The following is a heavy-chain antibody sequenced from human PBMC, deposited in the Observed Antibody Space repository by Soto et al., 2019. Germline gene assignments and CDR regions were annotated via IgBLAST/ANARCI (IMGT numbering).Heavy chain of an antibody. CDR3: ARGRVVVPAAVMFNCLDP. D-gene: IGHD2-2*01. CDR2: IYHSGST. CDR1: GYSIRNGYY. J-gene: IGHJ5*02. Sequence: SETLSLTCTVSGYSIRNGYYWGWIRQPPGKGLEWIGTIYHSGSTYYNPSLKSRVTISVDASENHFSLKMSSVTAADTAVYYCARGRVVVPAAVMFNCLDPWGQGALVTVSS. V-gene: IGHV4-38-2*02.